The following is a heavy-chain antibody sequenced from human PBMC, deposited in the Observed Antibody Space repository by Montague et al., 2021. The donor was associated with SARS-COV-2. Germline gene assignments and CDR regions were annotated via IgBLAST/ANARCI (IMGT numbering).Heavy chain of an antibody. Sequence: SETLSLTCTVSGGSISSSSYYWGWIRQPPGKGLEWIGSIFYSGSTDYNPSLKSRVTISVDTSKNQSPLKLSSVAAADTAVYYCASMVRAQVYYFDYWGQGTLVTVSS. CDR1: GGSISSSSYY. D-gene: IGHD3-10*01. J-gene: IGHJ4*02. CDR2: IFYSGST. V-gene: IGHV4-39*01. CDR3: ASMVRAQVYYFDY.